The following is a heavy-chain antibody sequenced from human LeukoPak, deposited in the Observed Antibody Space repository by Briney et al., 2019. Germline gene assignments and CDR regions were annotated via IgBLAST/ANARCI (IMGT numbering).Heavy chain of an antibody. V-gene: IGHV3-30*02. CDR1: GFTFSSYG. CDR2: IRYDGSNK. J-gene: IGHJ4*02. D-gene: IGHD3-22*01. Sequence: GGSLRLSCAASGFTFSSYGMHWVRQAPGKGLEWVAFIRYDGSNKYYADSVKGRFTISRDNSKNTLYLQMNSLRAEDTAVYYCARHDTYYYDSSGCFDYWGQGTLVTVSS. CDR3: ARHDTYYYDSSGCFDY.